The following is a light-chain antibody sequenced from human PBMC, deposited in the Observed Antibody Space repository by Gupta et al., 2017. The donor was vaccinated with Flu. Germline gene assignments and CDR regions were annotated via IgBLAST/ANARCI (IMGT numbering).Light chain of an antibody. CDR3: QQYDSYPWT. CDR2: KAS. Sequence: PSTLSAALGARVTFTCRASQNSDSWLAWYQQRPGKAPSLLIYKASNLESGVPSRFSGSGSGTEFTLAISSLQPDDLATYYCQQYDSYPWTFGQGTKV. CDR1: QNSDSW. V-gene: IGKV1-5*03. J-gene: IGKJ1*01.